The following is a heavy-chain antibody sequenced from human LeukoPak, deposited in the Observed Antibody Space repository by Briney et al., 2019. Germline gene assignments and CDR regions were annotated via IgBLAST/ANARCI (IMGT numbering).Heavy chain of an antibody. J-gene: IGHJ5*02. CDR3: ARDLIRDIVVVPAAIRLGFDP. V-gene: IGHV3-48*04. CDR1: GFTFSSYS. D-gene: IGHD2-2*01. CDR2: ISSSSSTI. Sequence: GGSLRLSCAASGFTFSSYSMNWVRQAPGKGLEWVSYISSSSSTIYYADSVKGRFTISRDNAKNSLYLQMNSLRAEDTAVYYCARDLIRDIVVVPAAIRLGFDPWGQGTLVTVSS.